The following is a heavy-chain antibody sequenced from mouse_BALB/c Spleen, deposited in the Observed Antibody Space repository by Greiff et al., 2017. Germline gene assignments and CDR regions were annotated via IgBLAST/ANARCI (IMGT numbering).Heavy chain of an antibody. CDR1: GFNITDTY. D-gene: IGHD1-1*01. Sequence: EVQLQQSGAELVKPGASVKLSCTASGFNITDTYMHWVKQRPEQGLEWIGRIDPANGNTKYDPKFQGKATITADTSSNTDYLQLSSLTSEDTAVYYCARAPFSTRVATFYGYFDVWGAGTTVTVSA. CDR3: ARAPFSTRVATFYGYFDV. CDR2: IDPANGNT. J-gene: IGHJ1*01. V-gene: IGHV14-3*02.